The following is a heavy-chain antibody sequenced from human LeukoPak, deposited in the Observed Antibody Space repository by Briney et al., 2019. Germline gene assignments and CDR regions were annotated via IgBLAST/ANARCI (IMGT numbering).Heavy chain of an antibody. Sequence: GESLKISCKGSGYSFTSYWIGWVRQLPGKGLEWMGIIYPGDSDTRYSPSFQGQVTISADKSISAAFLQWSSLKASDTAMYYRARHLGAAAGPGGFDYWGQGTLVTVSS. CDR3: ARHLGAAAGPGGFDY. CDR1: GYSFTSYW. D-gene: IGHD6-13*01. J-gene: IGHJ4*02. CDR2: IYPGDSDT. V-gene: IGHV5-51*01.